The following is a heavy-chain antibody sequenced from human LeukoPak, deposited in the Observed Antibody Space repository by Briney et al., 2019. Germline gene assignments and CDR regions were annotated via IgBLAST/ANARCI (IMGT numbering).Heavy chain of an antibody. CDR1: GFTFSSYS. V-gene: IGHV3-21*01. J-gene: IGHJ4*02. CDR3: ARESLEGAVAGSIYSDY. CDR2: ISSSSSYI. Sequence: KTGGSLRLSCAASGFTFSSYSMNWVRQAPGKGLEWVSSISSSSSYIYYADSVKGRFTISRDNAKNSLYLQMNSLRAEDTAVYYCARESLEGAVAGSIYSDYWGQGTLVTVSS. D-gene: IGHD6-19*01.